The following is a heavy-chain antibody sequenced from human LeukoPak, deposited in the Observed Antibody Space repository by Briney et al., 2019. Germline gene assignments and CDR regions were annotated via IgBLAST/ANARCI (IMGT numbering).Heavy chain of an antibody. V-gene: IGHV4-39*07. CDR1: GASIASSSYY. CDR3: ARGDHTGWPYYFDD. CDR2: IYFGGNT. D-gene: IGHD6-19*01. Sequence: SQTLSLTCTVSGASIASSSYYWGWIRQPPGKGQHWIGCIYFGGNTYYSPSLKNRVTISIDRSKNQFSLELNSVTAADTAVYNCARGDHTGWPYYFDDWGRRTLVTVSS. J-gene: IGHJ4*01.